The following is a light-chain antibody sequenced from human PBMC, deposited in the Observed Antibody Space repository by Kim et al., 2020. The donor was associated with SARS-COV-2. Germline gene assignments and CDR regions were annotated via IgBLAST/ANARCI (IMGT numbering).Light chain of an antibody. CDR2: DVS. CDR3: SSYTSSSTWV. V-gene: IGLV2-14*01. CDR1: SSDVGGYNY. Sequence: QSALTQPASVSGSPGQSITISCTGTSSDVGGYNYVSWYQQHPGKAPKLMIYDVSKRPSGVSNRFSRSKSGNTASLTISGLQAEDEADYYCSSYTSSSTWVFGGGTQLTVL. J-gene: IGLJ3*02.